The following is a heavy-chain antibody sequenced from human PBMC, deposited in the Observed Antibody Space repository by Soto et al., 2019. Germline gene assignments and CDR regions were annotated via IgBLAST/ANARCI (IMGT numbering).Heavy chain of an antibody. V-gene: IGHV3-23*01. CDR2: SSGSGGST. D-gene: IGHD3-22*01. CDR1: GFTISSLA. Sequence: GGSLRLPCAVSGFTISSLAMIWVSQAPGKGLEWVSASSGSGGSTYYADSVKGRFTISRDNSKNTLYLQMNSLRAEDTAVYYFSREGINRILVVQGTLAFWGQGTTVTVSS. J-gene: IGHJ6*02. CDR3: SREGINRILVVQGTLAF.